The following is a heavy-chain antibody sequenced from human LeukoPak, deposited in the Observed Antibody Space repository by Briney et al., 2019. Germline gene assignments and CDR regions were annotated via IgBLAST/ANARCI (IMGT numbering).Heavy chain of an antibody. J-gene: IGHJ6*02. CDR3: ARGRLYYYDSSGDYYYYYGMDV. CDR1: GYTFTNFG. D-gene: IGHD3-22*01. V-gene: IGHV1-69*04. CDR2: IIPMLGIA. Sequence: SVKVSCKASGYTFTNFGISWVRQAPGQGLEWMGRIIPMLGIANYAQKFQGRVTNTADKSTSTAYMELRSLRSEDTAVYYCARGRLYYYDSSGDYYYYYGMDVWGQGTTVTVSS.